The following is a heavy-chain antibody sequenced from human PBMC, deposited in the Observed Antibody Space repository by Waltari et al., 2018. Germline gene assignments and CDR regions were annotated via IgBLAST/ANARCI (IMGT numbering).Heavy chain of an antibody. CDR2: IKSKTDGGTT. J-gene: IGHJ6*02. V-gene: IGHV3-15*01. CDR1: GFTLSNAW. Sequence: EVQLVESGGGLVRTGGDFSLSCSATGFTLSNAWLGWARQAPGKVLEWVGRIKSKTDGGTTDYAAPVKGRFTISRDDSKNTLYLQMNSLKTEDTAVYYCTTFPRKGFVWGQGTTVTVSS. CDR3: TTFPRKGFV.